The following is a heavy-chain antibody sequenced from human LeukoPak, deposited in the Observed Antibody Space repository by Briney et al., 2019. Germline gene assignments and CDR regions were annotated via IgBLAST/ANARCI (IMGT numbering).Heavy chain of an antibody. Sequence: QPGGSLRLSCAASGFTFRTYAMHWVRQVPGKGLEWVAVISYDGSNKYYSDSVKGRFTISRDNAKKSLYLQMNNLRVEDTAVYYCARETWYYDYVRKSYRGGYFDLWGRGTLVTVSS. V-gene: IGHV3-30-3*01. CDR1: GFTFRTYA. D-gene: IGHD3-16*02. CDR3: ARETWYYDYVRKSYRGGYFDL. CDR2: ISYDGSNK. J-gene: IGHJ2*01.